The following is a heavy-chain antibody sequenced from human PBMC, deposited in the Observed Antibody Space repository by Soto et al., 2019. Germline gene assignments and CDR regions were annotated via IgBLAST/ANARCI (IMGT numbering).Heavy chain of an antibody. Sequence: SETLSLTCTVSGGSISRYYWSWIRHPPGKGLEWIGYIYYSGSTNGIPSLKSRVTISVDTSKNQFSLKLSSVTAADTAVYYCARGGGGSHFDYWGQGTLVTVSS. CDR1: GGSISRYY. CDR3: ARGGGGSHFDY. D-gene: IGHD1-26*01. CDR2: IYYSGST. J-gene: IGHJ4*02. V-gene: IGHV4-59*01.